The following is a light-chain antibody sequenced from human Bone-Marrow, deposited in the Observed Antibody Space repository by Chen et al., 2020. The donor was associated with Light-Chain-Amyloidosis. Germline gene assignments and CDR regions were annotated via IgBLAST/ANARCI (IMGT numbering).Light chain of an antibody. CDR1: NIGSTS. J-gene: IGLJ3*02. Sequence: SYVLTQPSSVSVAPGQTATIACGGNNIGSTSVHWYQQTPGQAPLLVVYDDSDRPSGIPARWSGSDSGNTATLSISRVGAGDAADYYCQVWDRGSDRPVFGGWTKLTVL. V-gene: IGLV3-21*02. CDR2: DDS. CDR3: QVWDRGSDRPV.